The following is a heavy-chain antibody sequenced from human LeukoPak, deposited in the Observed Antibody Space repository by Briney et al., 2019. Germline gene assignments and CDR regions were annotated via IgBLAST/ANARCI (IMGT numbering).Heavy chain of an antibody. D-gene: IGHD1-1*01. CDR2: ISSSGSTI. Sequence: GGSLRLSCAASGFTFSSYEMNWVRQAPGKGPEWVSYISSSGSTIYYADSVKGRFTISRDNAKNSLYLQMNSLRAEDTAVYYCARDLTTLRSGMDVWGQGTTVTVSS. CDR3: ARDLTTLRSGMDV. V-gene: IGHV3-48*03. J-gene: IGHJ6*02. CDR1: GFTFSSYE.